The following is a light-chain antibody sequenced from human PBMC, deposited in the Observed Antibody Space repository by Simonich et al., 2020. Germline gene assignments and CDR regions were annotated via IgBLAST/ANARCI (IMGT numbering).Light chain of an antibody. CDR3: MQGTHWPLT. J-gene: IGKJ4*01. V-gene: IGKV2-30*02. Sequence: VVMTQSPLSLPVTLGQRASISCRSSQSLVHSDGKTYFNWCQQRPGQSPRRLIYKVSNRDPGVPARSSGSGSGTDFTLKISRVEAEDVGVYYCMQGTHWPLTFGGGTKVEIK. CDR1: QSLVHSDGKTY. CDR2: KVS.